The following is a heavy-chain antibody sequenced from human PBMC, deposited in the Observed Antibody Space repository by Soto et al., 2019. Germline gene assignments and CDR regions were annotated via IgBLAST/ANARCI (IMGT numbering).Heavy chain of an antibody. D-gene: IGHD3-3*01. J-gene: IGHJ6*02. CDR2: INPSGGST. CDR1: GYTFTSYY. V-gene: IGHV1-46*01. Sequence: ASVTVSCKASGYTFTSYYMHWVRQAPGQGLEWMGIINPSGGSTSYAQKFQGRVTMTRDTSTSTVYMELSSLRSEDTAVYYCARDRDTIFGVVTYGMDVWGQGTTVTVSS. CDR3: ARDRDTIFGVVTYGMDV.